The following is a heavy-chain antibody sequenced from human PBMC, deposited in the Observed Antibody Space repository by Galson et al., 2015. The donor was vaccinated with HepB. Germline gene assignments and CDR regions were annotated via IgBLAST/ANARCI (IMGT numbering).Heavy chain of an antibody. J-gene: IGHJ4*02. V-gene: IGHV3-30*03. CDR1: GFTFSSYG. CDR3: AALSDSSSSKPHDY. CDR2: ISYDGSNK. D-gene: IGHD6-6*01. Sequence: SLRLSCAASGFTFSSYGMHWVRQAPGKGLEWVAVISYDGSNKYYADSVKGRFTISRDNSKNTLYLQMNSLRAEDTAVYYCAALSDSSSSKPHDYWGQGTLGTLSS.